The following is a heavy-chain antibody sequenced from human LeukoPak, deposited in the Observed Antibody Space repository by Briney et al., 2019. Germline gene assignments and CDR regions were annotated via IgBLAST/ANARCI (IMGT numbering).Heavy chain of an antibody. CDR2: IKQDGSEK. V-gene: IGHV3-7*01. CDR3: ARAPGEGWFDP. Sequence: GGSLRLSCAASRFTFSSYWMSWVRQAPGKGLEWVASIKQDGSEKYYVDSVKGRFTISRDNAKNSLYLQMNSLRAEDTALYYCARAPGEGWFDPWGQGTLVTVSS. J-gene: IGHJ5*02. CDR1: RFTFSSYW. D-gene: IGHD4-17*01.